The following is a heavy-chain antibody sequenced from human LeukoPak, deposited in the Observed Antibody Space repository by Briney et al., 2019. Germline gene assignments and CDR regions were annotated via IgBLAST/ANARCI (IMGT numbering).Heavy chain of an antibody. Sequence: HAGGSLRLSCAASGFTFSSYWMSWVRQAPGKGLEWVANIKQDGSEKYYVDSVKGRFTISRDNAKNTLYLQMNSLRVEDTAVYYCARDAPVAGSSYNYYMDVWGKGITVTVSS. CDR2: IKQDGSEK. CDR3: ARDAPVAGSSYNYYMDV. CDR1: GFTFSSYW. V-gene: IGHV3-7*01. D-gene: IGHD6-19*01. J-gene: IGHJ6*03.